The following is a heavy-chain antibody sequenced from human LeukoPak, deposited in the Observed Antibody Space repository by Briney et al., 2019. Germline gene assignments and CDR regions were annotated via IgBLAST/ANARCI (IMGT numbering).Heavy chain of an antibody. Sequence: PGGSLRLSCAASGFTFSNAWMSWVRQAPGKGLEWVGRIKSKTDGGTTDYAAPVKGRFTISRDDSKNMLYLQMNSLKTEDTAVYYCTTDYYGSGSYPDAFDIWGRGTMVTVSS. CDR2: IKSKTDGGTT. CDR1: GFTFSNAW. D-gene: IGHD3-10*01. V-gene: IGHV3-15*01. J-gene: IGHJ3*02. CDR3: TTDYYGSGSYPDAFDI.